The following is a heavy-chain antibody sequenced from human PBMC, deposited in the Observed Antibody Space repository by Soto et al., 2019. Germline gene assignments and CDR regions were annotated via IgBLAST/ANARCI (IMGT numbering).Heavy chain of an antibody. V-gene: IGHV3-74*01. CDR1: GFTFSSYA. CDR2: INSDGSST. Sequence: PGGSLRLSCAASGFTFSSYAMSWVRQAPGKGLEWVSRINSDGSSTSYADSVKGRFTISRDNAKNTLYLQMNSLRAEDTAVYYCARDGHYYDSSGSHYYYGMDVWGQGTTVTVSS. CDR3: ARDGHYYDSSGSHYYYGMDV. D-gene: IGHD3-22*01. J-gene: IGHJ6*02.